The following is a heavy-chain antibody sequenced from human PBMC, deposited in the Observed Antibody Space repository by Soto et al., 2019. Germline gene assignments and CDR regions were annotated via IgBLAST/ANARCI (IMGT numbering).Heavy chain of an antibody. CDR1: GFTFSSYA. CDR2: IGESGAST. Sequence: PGGSLRLSCAASGFTFSSYAMSWVRQAPGKGLEWVSGIGESGASTHYADSVKGRFTVSRDNSRNTLYLQMSSLRAEDTAVYYCAKDPPLWSIAYYFDYWGQGTLVTVSS. V-gene: IGHV3-23*01. D-gene: IGHD3-10*01. J-gene: IGHJ4*02. CDR3: AKDPPLWSIAYYFDY.